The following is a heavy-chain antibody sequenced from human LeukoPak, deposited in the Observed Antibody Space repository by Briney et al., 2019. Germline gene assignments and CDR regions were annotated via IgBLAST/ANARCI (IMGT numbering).Heavy chain of an antibody. V-gene: IGHV5-51*01. CDR3: ASGDYYDRVFDY. J-gene: IGHJ4*02. CDR1: GYSFTSYW. CDR2: IYPGYSDT. D-gene: IGHD3-22*01. Sequence: GESLKISCKGSGYSFTSYWIGWVRQMPGKGLEWMGVIYPGYSDTRYSPSFQGQATISADKSISTAYLQWSSLKASDTAMYYGASGDYYDRVFDYWGQGTLVTVSS.